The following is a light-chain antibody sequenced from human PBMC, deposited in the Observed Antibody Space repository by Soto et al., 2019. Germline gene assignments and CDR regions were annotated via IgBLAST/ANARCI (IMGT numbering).Light chain of an antibody. V-gene: IGKV3-11*01. J-gene: IGKJ4*01. CDR2: DAS. Sequence: EIILTQSPATLSLSPGERATLSCRASQSVSSYLAWYQHKPGQAPRLLIYDASTRATGIPARFSGSGSGTDFTLTISSREPEDFAVYYCQQRSTPLTFGGCTKVEIK. CDR3: QQRSTPLT. CDR1: QSVSSY.